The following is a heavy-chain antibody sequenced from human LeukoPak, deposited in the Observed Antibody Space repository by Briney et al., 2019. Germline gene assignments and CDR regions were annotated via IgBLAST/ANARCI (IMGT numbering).Heavy chain of an antibody. Sequence: ASVTVSCKASGYTFTSYDINWARQAPGQGQEWMGWINPEKRDTGYAHKFQGRVTMTSDTSISTAYMELSSLRSDDTAVYYCAKKVRGPSHPLDFWGQGTLVTVSS. D-gene: IGHD5-12*01. CDR3: AKKVRGPSHPLDF. V-gene: IGHV1-8*01. J-gene: IGHJ4*02. CDR2: INPEKRDT. CDR1: GYTFTSYD.